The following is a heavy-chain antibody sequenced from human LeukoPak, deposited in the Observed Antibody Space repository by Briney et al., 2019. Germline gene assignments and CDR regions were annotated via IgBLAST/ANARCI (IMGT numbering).Heavy chain of an antibody. V-gene: IGHV4-30-2*01. CDR3: ARPHIDSGRYYYMDV. CDR1: GGSISSGGYS. Sequence: SETLSLTCAVSGGSISSGGYSWSWIRQPPGKGLEWIGYIYHSGSTYYNPSLKSRVTISVDRSKNQFSLKLSSTTAADTAVYYCARPHIDSGRYYYMDVWGKGTTVTVSS. J-gene: IGHJ6*03. D-gene: IGHD3-22*01. CDR2: IYHSGST.